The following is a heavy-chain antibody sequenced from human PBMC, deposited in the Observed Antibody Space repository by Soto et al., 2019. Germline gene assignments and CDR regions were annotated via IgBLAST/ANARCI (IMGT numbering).Heavy chain of an antibody. CDR1: GFTFSSYA. J-gene: IGHJ5*02. V-gene: IGHV3-64*01. Sequence: GESLKISCAASGFTFSSYAMHWVRQAPGKGLEYVSAISSNGGSTYYANSVKGRFTISRDNSKNTLYLQMGSLRAEDMAVYYCARDSIGKEQQLHTPWWFDPWGQGTLVTVSS. D-gene: IGHD6-13*01. CDR2: ISSNGGST. CDR3: ARDSIGKEQQLHTPWWFDP.